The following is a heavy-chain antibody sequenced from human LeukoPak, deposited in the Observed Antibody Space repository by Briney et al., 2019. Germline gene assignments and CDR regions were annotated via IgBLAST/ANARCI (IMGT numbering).Heavy chain of an antibody. CDR2: IKSKTDGGTT. CDR3: TTAIPTAAGPYYYGMDV. D-gene: IGHD6-13*01. Sequence: PGGSLRLSCTASGFTFGDYAMSWVRQAPGKGLEWVGRIKSKTDGGTTDYAAPVKGRFTISRDDSKNTLYLQMNSLKTEDTAVYYCTTAIPTAAGPYYYGMDVWGKGTTVTVSS. V-gene: IGHV3-15*01. CDR1: GFTFGDYA. J-gene: IGHJ6*04.